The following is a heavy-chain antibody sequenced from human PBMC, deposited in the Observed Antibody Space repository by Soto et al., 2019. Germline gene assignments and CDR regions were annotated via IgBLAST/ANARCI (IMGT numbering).Heavy chain of an antibody. CDR1: GGSISSYF. J-gene: IGHJ4*02. CDR3: ARVRDGYIHFDY. CDR2: IYYSGTT. Sequence: SETLSLTCTVSGGSISSYFWSWIRQPPGKGLERIGHIYYSGTTKYNPSLKSRVTISVDTSKNQFSLKLSSVTAADTAVYYCARVRDGYIHFDYWGQGTLVTVSS. D-gene: IGHD5-12*01. V-gene: IGHV4-59*01.